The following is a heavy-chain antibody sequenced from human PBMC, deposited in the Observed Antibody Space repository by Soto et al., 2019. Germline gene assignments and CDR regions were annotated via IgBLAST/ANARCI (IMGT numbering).Heavy chain of an antibody. CDR1: GPTLSGSA. Sequence: EVQLVESGGGLVQPGGSLKLSCAASGPTLSGSAMHWVRQASGKGLEWVGRIKSQANNYATAYAASVKGRFTISRDDSKNTAYLQMNSLKTEDTAVYYCFGTTMTDGYWGQGTLVTVSS. J-gene: IGHJ4*02. V-gene: IGHV3-73*02. CDR2: IKSQANNYAT. D-gene: IGHD4-17*01. CDR3: FGTTMTDGY.